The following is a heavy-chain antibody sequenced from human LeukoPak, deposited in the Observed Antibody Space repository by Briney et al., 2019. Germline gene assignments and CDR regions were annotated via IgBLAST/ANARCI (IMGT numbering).Heavy chain of an antibody. CDR3: ARGGYYAMDV. V-gene: IGHV3-30*03. Sequence: GGSLRLSCAASGFTFSNFDMHWVRQAPGEGLEWVAVISHDGSNKFYVDSVKGRFTISRDNSQNTLYLQMNRLRGEDTAVYYCARGGYYAMDVWGQGTTVTVSS. J-gene: IGHJ6*02. CDR2: ISHDGSNK. CDR1: GFTFSNFD.